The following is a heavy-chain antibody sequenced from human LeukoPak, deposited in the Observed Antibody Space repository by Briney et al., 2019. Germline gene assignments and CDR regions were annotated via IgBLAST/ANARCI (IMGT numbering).Heavy chain of an antibody. D-gene: IGHD3-10*01. CDR3: ARVRVGAYDFEY. Sequence: GGSLRLSCAASGFTLSSYWMHWARQVPGKGLVWVSRINPDGSTTTYADSVKGRFTISRDNAKNTLYLQMNSLRAEDTAVYYCARVRVGAYDFEYWGXGTLVTVSS. J-gene: IGHJ4*01. V-gene: IGHV3-74*01. CDR1: GFTLSSYW. CDR2: INPDGSTT.